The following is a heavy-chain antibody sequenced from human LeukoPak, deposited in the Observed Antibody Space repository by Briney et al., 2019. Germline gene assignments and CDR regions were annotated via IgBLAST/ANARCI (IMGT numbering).Heavy chain of an antibody. CDR3: VRSLDY. J-gene: IGHJ4*02. CDR1: GFPFSTYA. CDR2: ITGSGGLT. Sequence: GGSLRLSCAASGFPFSTYAMNWVRQAPGKGLEWVSVITGSGGLTQYADSVKGRFTISRDNSKNTVYLQMNSLRVEDTALYYCVRSLDYRGQGTLVTVSS. V-gene: IGHV3-23*01.